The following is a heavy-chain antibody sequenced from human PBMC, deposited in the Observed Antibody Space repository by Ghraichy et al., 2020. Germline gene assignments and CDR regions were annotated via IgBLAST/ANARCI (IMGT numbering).Heavy chain of an antibody. Sequence: PETLSLTCAVYGGSFSGYYWSWIRQPPGKGLEWIGEINHSGSTNYNPSLKSRVTISVDTSKNQFSLKLSSVTAADTAVYYCARQNQYGNVPEYLDYWGQGTLVTVSS. CDR3: ARQNQYGNVPEYLDY. D-gene: IGHD4-23*01. V-gene: IGHV4-34*01. CDR2: INHSGST. CDR1: GGSFSGYY. J-gene: IGHJ4*02.